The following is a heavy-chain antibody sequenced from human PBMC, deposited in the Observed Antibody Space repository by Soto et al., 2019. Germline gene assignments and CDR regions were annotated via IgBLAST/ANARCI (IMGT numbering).Heavy chain of an antibody. Sequence: EVQLLESGGALVQSGGSLRLSCAASGFTFNNYAMGWVRQAPGKGLQWVSSIRSSGDSTYYRDSVKGQFTISRDNSKNTLYVQVTSLRVEDTAVYYCARDAEYPDGSGYYRAWWYYPIDVWGQGTTVTVSS. CDR1: GFTFNNYA. J-gene: IGHJ6*02. V-gene: IGHV3-23*01. CDR3: ARDAEYPDGSGYYRAWWYYPIDV. D-gene: IGHD3-22*01. CDR2: IRSSGDST.